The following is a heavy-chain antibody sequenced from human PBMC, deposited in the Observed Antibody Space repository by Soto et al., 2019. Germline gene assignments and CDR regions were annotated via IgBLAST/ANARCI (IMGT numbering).Heavy chain of an antibody. CDR2: ISAYNGNT. J-gene: IGHJ5*02. Sequence: ASVKVSCKASGYTFTSYGISWVRQAPGQGLEWMGWISAYNGNTNYAQKLQGWVTMTRDTSISTAYMELSRLRSDDTAVYYCARGRIGRYCSSTSCYAGEGWFDPWGQGTLVTVSS. CDR1: GYTFTSYG. V-gene: IGHV1-18*01. CDR3: ARGRIGRYCSSTSCYAGEGWFDP. D-gene: IGHD2-2*01.